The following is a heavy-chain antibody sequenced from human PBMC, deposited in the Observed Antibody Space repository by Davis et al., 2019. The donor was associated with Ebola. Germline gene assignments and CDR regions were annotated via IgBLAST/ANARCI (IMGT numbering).Heavy chain of an antibody. D-gene: IGHD3-9*01. CDR1: GFTFSSYW. CDR3: TRDFDWHDGS. V-gene: IGHV3-74*01. Sequence: HTGGSLRLSCAASGFTFSSYWMHWVRQAPGKGLVWVSRIKYDGSITNYADSVRGRFTISRDIAKNTLFLQMNSLTADDSAVYYCTRDFDWHDGSWGQGTLVTVSS. J-gene: IGHJ5*02. CDR2: IKYDGSIT.